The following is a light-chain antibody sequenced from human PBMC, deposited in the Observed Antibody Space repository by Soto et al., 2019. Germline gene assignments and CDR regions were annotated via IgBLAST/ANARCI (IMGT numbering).Light chain of an antibody. CDR1: SSDVGGYNY. J-gene: IGLJ1*01. Sequence: QSALTQPPSASGSPGQSVAISCTGTSSDVGGYNYASWYQQHPGKAPKLMIYEVNKRPSGVPDRFSGSKSGITASLTVSGLQAEDEADYYCSSYAGSSNVFGTGTKLTVL. CDR3: SSYAGSSNV. V-gene: IGLV2-8*01. CDR2: EVN.